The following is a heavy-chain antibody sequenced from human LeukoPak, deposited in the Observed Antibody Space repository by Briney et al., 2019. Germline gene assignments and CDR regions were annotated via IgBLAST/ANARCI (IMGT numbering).Heavy chain of an antibody. J-gene: IGHJ4*02. Sequence: SETLSLTCAVYGGSFSGYYWSWIRQPPGKGLEWIGEVNHRGSTNYNPSLKSRVTISVDTSKNQFSLRLSSVTAAETAVYYCARGNSSSGWYGFFDYWGEGTLVTVSS. D-gene: IGHD6-19*01. CDR2: VNHRGST. CDR1: GGSFSGYY. V-gene: IGHV4-34*01. CDR3: ARGNSSSGWYGFFDY.